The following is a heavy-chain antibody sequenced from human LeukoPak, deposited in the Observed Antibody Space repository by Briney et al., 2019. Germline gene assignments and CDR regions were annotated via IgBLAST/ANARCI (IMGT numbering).Heavy chain of an antibody. CDR3: ANGGIAARPDYFDY. J-gene: IGHJ4*02. CDR1: GFTFSSYG. Sequence: PGGSLRLSCAASGFTFSSYGMHWVRQAPGKGLEWVAFIRYDGSNKYYADSVKGRFTISRDNSKNTPYLQMNSLRAEDTAVYYCANGGIAARPDYFDYWGQGTLVTVSS. CDR2: IRYDGSNK. V-gene: IGHV3-30*02. D-gene: IGHD6-6*01.